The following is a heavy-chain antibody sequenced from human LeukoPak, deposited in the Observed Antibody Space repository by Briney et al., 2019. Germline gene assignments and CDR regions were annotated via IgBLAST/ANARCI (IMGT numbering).Heavy chain of an antibody. J-gene: IGHJ4*02. CDR3: ARVQGGDLYY. D-gene: IGHD2-21*02. CDR2: INHSGST. Sequence: SETLSLTCAVYGGSFSGYYWSWIRQPPGKGLEWIGEINHSGSTNYNPSLKSRVTISVDTSKNQFSLKLSSVTAADTAVYYCARVQGGDLYYWGQGTLVTVSS. CDR1: GGSFSGYY. V-gene: IGHV4-34*01.